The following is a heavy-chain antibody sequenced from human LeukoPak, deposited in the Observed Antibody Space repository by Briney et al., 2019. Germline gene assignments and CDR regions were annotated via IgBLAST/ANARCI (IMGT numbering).Heavy chain of an antibody. CDR2: IYHSGST. CDR3: ARNQGVYGDYLDY. Sequence: SETLSLTCAVSGGSISSGGYSWSWIRQPPGKGLEWIGHIYHSGSTYYNPSLKSRVTISVDRSKNQFSLKLSSVTAADTAVYYCARNQGVYGDYLDYWGQGTLVTVSS. CDR1: GGSISSGGYS. V-gene: IGHV4-30-2*01. D-gene: IGHD4-17*01. J-gene: IGHJ4*02.